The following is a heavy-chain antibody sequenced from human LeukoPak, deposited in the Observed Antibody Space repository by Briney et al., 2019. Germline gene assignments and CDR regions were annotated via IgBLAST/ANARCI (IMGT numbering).Heavy chain of an antibody. CDR3: ARAKGLAGSYLDNWFDP. V-gene: IGHV3-30*04. J-gene: IGHJ5*02. Sequence: GGSLRLSCAASGFSFRRYDMHWVRQAPGKGLEWVAATSYDGTSELYADFVKGRFSISRDNSRNTLSLQLDTLRPEDTAIYYCARAKGLAGSYLDNWFDPWGQGTRVIVSS. CDR1: GFSFRRYD. D-gene: IGHD1-26*01. CDR2: TSYDGTSE.